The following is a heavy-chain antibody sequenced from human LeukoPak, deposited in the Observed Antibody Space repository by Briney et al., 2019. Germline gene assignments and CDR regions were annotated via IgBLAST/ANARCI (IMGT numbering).Heavy chain of an antibody. CDR2: IYYSGST. J-gene: IGHJ5*02. V-gene: IGHV4-59*01. CDR3: ARDLQNRYYYGSGGQFDP. CDR1: DGSISSYF. Sequence: SETLSLTCTVSDGSISSYFWSRVRQPPGKGLEWIGYIYYSGSTNYNPSLKSRVTISVDTSKNQFSLKLSSVTAADTAVYYCARDLQNRYYYGSGGQFDPWGQGTLVTVSS. D-gene: IGHD3-10*01.